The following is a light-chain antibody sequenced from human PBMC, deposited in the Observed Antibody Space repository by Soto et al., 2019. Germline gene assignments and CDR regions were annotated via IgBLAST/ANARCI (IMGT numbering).Light chain of an antibody. CDR1: NSDVGSYNL. V-gene: IGLV2-23*02. Sequence: QSVLTQPASVSGSPRQSITISCTGTNSDVGSYNLVSWFQQHPGKAPKLVIYEVTKRPSGVSDRFSGSKSGNTASLTISGLQDEEEADSYCFSYEGDSVYVFGTGTKVTV. CDR3: FSYEGDSVYV. CDR2: EVT. J-gene: IGLJ1*01.